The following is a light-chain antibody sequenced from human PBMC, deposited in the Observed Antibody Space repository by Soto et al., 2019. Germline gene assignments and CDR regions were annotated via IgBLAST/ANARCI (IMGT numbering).Light chain of an antibody. CDR3: QQYNNWWT. CDR2: DAS. V-gene: IGKV3-11*01. Sequence: EIVLTQSPATLSLSPGERATLSCRASQSISTYLAWYQQKPGQAPRLIIYDASNRANGIPARFSGSGSGTDFTLTISSIEPEDFAVYYCQQYNNWWTFGQGTKVDIK. CDR1: QSISTY. J-gene: IGKJ1*01.